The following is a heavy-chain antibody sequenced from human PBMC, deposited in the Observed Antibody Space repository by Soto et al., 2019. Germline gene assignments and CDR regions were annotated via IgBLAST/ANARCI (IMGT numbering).Heavy chain of an antibody. D-gene: IGHD6-13*01. J-gene: IGHJ4*02. Sequence: VHRVNSGPGVKRPGPSVKVSARASETTVTSYEITGCGQAPEQGLEWMGWMNPNSGNTGYAQKFQGRVTMTRNTSISTAYMELSSLRSEDTAVYYCAKVRGSSWYGFDYWGQGTLVTVSS. V-gene: IGHV1-8*01. CDR2: MNPNSGNT. CDR1: ETTVTSYE. CDR3: AKVRGSSWYGFDY.